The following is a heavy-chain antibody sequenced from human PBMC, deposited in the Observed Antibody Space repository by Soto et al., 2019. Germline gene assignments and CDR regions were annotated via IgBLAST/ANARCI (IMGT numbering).Heavy chain of an antibody. Sequence: QVQLVQSGAEVKKPGASVKVSCKASGYSFTSYDMNWVRQAPGQGLEWMGWVNPNSGDTDYAQKFQDRVTMTTDTSIRTAYMELSSLRSEDTAVYYCARVSFLAPVTGAEIFDFWGQGTMATVSS. CDR2: VNPNSGDT. CDR1: GYSFTSYD. D-gene: IGHD2-21*02. J-gene: IGHJ3*01. CDR3: ARVSFLAPVTGAEIFDF. V-gene: IGHV1-8*01.